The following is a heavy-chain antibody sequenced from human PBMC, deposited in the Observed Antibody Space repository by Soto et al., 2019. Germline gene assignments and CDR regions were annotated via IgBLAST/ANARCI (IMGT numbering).Heavy chain of an antibody. CDR2: IYWDDDK. V-gene: IGHV2-5*02. D-gene: IGHD2-21*01. CDR1: GFSLSTSGVG. Sequence: QITLKESGPTLVKPTQTLTLTCTFSGFSLSTSGVGVGWIRQPPGKALEWLALIYWDDDKRYSPSLKSRLTITXXTXKXXVVLTMTNMDPVDTATYYCAHSPCGGDCYSDAFDIWGQGTMVTVSS. J-gene: IGHJ3*02. CDR3: AHSPCGGDCYSDAFDI.